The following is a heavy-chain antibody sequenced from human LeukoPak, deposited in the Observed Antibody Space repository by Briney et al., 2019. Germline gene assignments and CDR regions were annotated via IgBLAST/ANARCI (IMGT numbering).Heavy chain of an antibody. CDR2: IIPIFGTA. D-gene: IGHD6-13*01. CDR3: ARVTVGYSSSWYEDGY. CDR1: GGTFSSYA. Sequence: SVKVSCKASGGTFSSYAISWVRQAPGQGLEWMGGIIPIFGTANYAQKFQGRVTMTTDTSTSTAYMELRSLRSDDTAVYYCARVTVGYSSSWYEDGYWGQGTLVTVSS. V-gene: IGHV1-69*05. J-gene: IGHJ4*02.